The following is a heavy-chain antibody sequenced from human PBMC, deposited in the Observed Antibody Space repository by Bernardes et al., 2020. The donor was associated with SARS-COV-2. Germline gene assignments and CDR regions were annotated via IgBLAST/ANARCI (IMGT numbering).Heavy chain of an antibody. Sequence: SETLSLTCSVSGGSISSGGYYWSWLLQLPGKGLEWIGYMYYNGNTYYNPSLKSRVSISVDRSKNQFSLKLSSVTAADTAVYYCARDPWGDSVPQNYWYFDLWGRGTLVTVSS. V-gene: IGHV4-31*03. CDR1: GGSISSGGYY. CDR2: MYYNGNT. J-gene: IGHJ2*01. CDR3: ARDPWGDSVPQNYWYFDL. D-gene: IGHD2-21*02.